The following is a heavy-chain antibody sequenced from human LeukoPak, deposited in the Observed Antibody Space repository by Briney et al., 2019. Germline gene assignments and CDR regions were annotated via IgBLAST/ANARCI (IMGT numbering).Heavy chain of an antibody. CDR2: INPNSGGT. D-gene: IGHD2-2*01. Sequence: GASVKVSCKASGYTFTGYYMHWVRQAPGQGLEWMGWINPNSGGTNYAQKFQGRVTMTRDTSISTAYMGLSRLRSDDTAVYYCATDCSSTSCHLETDYWGQGTPVTVSS. CDR1: GYTFTGYY. V-gene: IGHV1-2*02. CDR3: ATDCSSTSCHLETDY. J-gene: IGHJ4*02.